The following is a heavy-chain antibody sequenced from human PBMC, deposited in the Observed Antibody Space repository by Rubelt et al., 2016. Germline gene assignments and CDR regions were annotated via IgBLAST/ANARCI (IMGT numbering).Heavy chain of an antibody. CDR1: GGSFSGYY. CDR3: ARNVGATGWYFDL. D-gene: IGHD1-26*01. CDR2: IYSGGST. V-gene: IGHV3-53*01. Sequence: VQLQQWGAGLLKPSETLSLTCAVYGGSFSGYYWSWIRQPPGKGLEWVSVIYSGGSTYYADPVKGGFTTSRGNSKNTLYLQMNSLRAEDTAVYYCARNVGATGWYFDLWGRGTLVTVSS. J-gene: IGHJ2*01.